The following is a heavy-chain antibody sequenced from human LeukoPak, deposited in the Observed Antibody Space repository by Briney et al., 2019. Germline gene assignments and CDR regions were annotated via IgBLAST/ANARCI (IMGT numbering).Heavy chain of an antibody. V-gene: IGHV4-61*01. D-gene: IGHD6-13*01. J-gene: IGHJ4*01. CDR1: GGSVSSGSYY. Sequence: SSETLSLTCTVSGGSVSSGSYYCSWIRQHPGKGLEWIGYVHYSGSTNYNPSLKSRVTMSVDTSKNQFSLKLSSVTAADTAFYYCARQYSSSWYYFDYWGHGTLVTVSS. CDR3: ARQYSSSWYYFDY. CDR2: VHYSGST.